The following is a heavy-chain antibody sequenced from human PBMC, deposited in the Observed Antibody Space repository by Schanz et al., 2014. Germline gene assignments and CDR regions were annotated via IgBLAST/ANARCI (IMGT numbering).Heavy chain of an antibody. CDR1: GFTVNTNY. V-gene: IGHV3-53*01. Sequence: EVQLVESGGGLIQPGGSLRLSCAVSGFTVNTNYMSWVSQAPGKGLEWISSMYINSGSTQYADSVKGRFIISRNSSKNTPFLQMNSLRAEDTAVYFCARVLGSEALRNLDWTDYNYYGMDVWGQGTTVTVSS. D-gene: IGHD3-9*01. J-gene: IGHJ6*02. CDR2: MYINSGST. CDR3: ARVLGSEALRNLDWTDYNYYGMDV.